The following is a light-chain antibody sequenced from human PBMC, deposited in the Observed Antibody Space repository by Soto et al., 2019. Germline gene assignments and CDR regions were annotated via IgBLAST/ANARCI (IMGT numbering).Light chain of an antibody. CDR3: CAFVRSNALL. CDR2: EDN. V-gene: IGLV2-23*01. Sequence: QSVLTQPASVSGSPGQSITISCTGTSSDVGSYNLVSWYQHHPGKAPKFIIYEDNNRPSGVSNRYSGSKSGNTASLTISGRQDEDEADYYCCAFVRSNALLFGGGTKLTVL. CDR1: SSDVGSYNL. J-gene: IGLJ2*01.